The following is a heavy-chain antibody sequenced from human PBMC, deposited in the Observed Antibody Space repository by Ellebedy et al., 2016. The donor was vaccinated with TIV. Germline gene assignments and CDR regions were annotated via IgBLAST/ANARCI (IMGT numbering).Heavy chain of an antibody. CDR2: ISGSGGST. J-gene: IGHJ4*02. V-gene: IGHV3-23*01. D-gene: IGHD3-10*01. CDR1: GFTFSSYA. Sequence: GESLKISCAASGFTFSSYAMSWVRQAPGKGLEWVSAISGSGGSTYYADSVKGRFTISRDNSKNTLYLQMNSLRAEDTAVYYCAKVSSGITMVRGLLDYWGQGTLVTVSS. CDR3: AKVSSGITMVRGLLDY.